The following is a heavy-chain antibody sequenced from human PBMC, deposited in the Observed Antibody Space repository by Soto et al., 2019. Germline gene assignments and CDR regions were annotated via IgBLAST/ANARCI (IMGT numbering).Heavy chain of an antibody. CDR2: INHSGST. CDR1: GGSFSGYY. V-gene: IGHV4-34*01. Sequence: QVQLQQWGAGLLKPSETLSLTCAVYGGSFSGYYWSWIRQPPGKGLEWIGEINHSGSTNYNPSLKSRVTISVDTSKNQFSLKLGSVTAADTAVYYCARGLDYYDSSGYVFDYWGQGTLVTVSS. CDR3: ARGLDYYDSSGYVFDY. J-gene: IGHJ4*02. D-gene: IGHD3-22*01.